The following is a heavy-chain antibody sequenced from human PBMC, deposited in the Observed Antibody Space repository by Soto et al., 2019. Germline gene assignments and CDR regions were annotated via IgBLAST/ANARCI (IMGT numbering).Heavy chain of an antibody. Sequence: EVQLVESGGGLVQPGGSLKLSCAASGFTFSGYAMHWVRQASGKGLEWVGRIRSKANNNATAYAASVKGRFTISRHESSNTAYLQTNSLKTEDRARYDCTRGPQAPRLASWGRVTLLTVSS. CDR1: GFTFSGYA. V-gene: IGHV3-73*01. CDR3: TRGPQAPRLAS. D-gene: IGHD5-12*01. CDR2: IRSKANNNAT. J-gene: IGHJ4*02.